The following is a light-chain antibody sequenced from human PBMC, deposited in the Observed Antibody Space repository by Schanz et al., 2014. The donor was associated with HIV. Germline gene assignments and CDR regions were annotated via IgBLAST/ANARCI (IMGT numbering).Light chain of an antibody. Sequence: QSALTQPPSASGSPGQPVTIFCTGSSSDVGGYNYVSWYQQHPGKAPKVMIYEVSRRPSGVPDRFSGSKSGNTASLTVSGLQADDEADYYCSSYAATSNVLFGGGTKLTVL. V-gene: IGLV2-8*01. CDR3: SSYAATSNVL. CDR1: SSDVGGYNY. CDR2: EVS. J-gene: IGLJ3*02.